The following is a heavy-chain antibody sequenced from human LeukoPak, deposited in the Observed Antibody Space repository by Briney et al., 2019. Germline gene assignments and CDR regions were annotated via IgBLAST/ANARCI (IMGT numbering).Heavy chain of an antibody. J-gene: IGHJ6*02. CDR2: INHSGST. CDR3: ARDQDGMDV. CDR1: GGSFSGYY. Sequence: SETLSLTCAVYGGSFSGYYWSWIRQPPGKGLEWIGEINHSGSTNYNPSLKSRVTISVDTSKNQFSLKLSSVTPDDTAVYYCARDQDGMDVWGQGTTVTVSS. V-gene: IGHV4-34*01.